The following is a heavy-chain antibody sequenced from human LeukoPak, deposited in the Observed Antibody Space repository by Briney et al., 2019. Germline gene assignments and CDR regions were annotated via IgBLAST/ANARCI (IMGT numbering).Heavy chain of an antibody. J-gene: IGHJ4*02. CDR3: ARAPGYSSGFGY. Sequence: GGSLRLSCPASGFTFSNYWMHWVRQAPGKGLVWVSRINSDGSTTTYADSVKGRFTISRDNAKNTLYLQMNSLRAEDTAVYYCARAPGYSSGFGYWGQGTLVTVSS. CDR2: INSDGSTT. CDR1: GFTFSNYW. V-gene: IGHV3-74*01. D-gene: IGHD6-19*01.